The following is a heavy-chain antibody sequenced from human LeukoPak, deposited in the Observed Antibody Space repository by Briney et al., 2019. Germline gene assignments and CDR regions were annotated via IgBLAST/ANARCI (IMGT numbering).Heavy chain of an antibody. V-gene: IGHV4-61*02. D-gene: IGHD2/OR15-2a*01. Sequence: PSQTLSLTCSVSGDSIRSNNYYWTWVRQPAGKGLEWIGRIYTSGSTLYSPSLQSRVTISIDKSKNQFCLRLTSVTAADTAVYYCASGNTLKGVDYWGQGTLVSVSS. CDR2: IYTSGST. J-gene: IGHJ4*02. CDR1: GDSIRSNNYY. CDR3: ASGNTLKGVDY.